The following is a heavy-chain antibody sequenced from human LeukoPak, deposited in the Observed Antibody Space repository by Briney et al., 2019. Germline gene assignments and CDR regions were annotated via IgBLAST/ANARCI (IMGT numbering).Heavy chain of an antibody. CDR1: GGSIGSHY. D-gene: IGHD7-27*01. Sequence: SETLSLTCTVSGGSIGSHYLGWIRQPPGKGLEWIGWIYYSGNTKYNTSLKSRVTISLDTSKNQFSLSLTSVTAADTAVYYCTRHTWGLGSDHWGQGTLVTVSS. V-gene: IGHV4-59*08. CDR2: IYYSGNT. J-gene: IGHJ4*02. CDR3: TRHTWGLGSDH.